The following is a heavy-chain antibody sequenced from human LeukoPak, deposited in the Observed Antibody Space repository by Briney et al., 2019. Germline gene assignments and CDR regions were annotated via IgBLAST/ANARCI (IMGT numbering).Heavy chain of an antibody. CDR3: AKELREGRFTAMVQIDY. V-gene: IGHV3-23*01. Sequence: GGSLRLSCAASGFTFNTYAMNWVRQAPGKGLEWVSAIRGSGDSTYYADSVKGRFTISRDNSRNTLSLQMNSLRADDTAVFYCAKELREGRFTAMVQIDYWGQGTLVTVSS. J-gene: IGHJ4*02. D-gene: IGHD5-18*01. CDR2: IRGSGDST. CDR1: GFTFNTYA.